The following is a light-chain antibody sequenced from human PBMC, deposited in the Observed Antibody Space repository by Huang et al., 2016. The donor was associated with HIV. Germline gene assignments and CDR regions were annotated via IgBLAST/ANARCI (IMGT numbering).Light chain of an antibody. CDR1: QSVSVN. CDR3: QQYNNGPPWT. CDR2: SAS. Sequence: EIVMTQSPATLSVTPGEGATLSCRATQSVSVNLAWYQQKPGQAPRLLIHSASTRATGIPVRVSGGGSGTDFTLTISRLQSEDSAVYYCQQYNNGPPWTFGQGTKVEIK. J-gene: IGKJ1*01. V-gene: IGKV3-15*01.